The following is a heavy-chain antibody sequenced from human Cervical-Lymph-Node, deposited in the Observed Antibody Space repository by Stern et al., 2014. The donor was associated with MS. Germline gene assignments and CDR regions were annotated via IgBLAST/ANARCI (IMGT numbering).Heavy chain of an antibody. CDR1: GGSISSYY. D-gene: IGHD3-10*01. V-gene: IGHV4-4*07. CDR2: INTFGST. CDR3: ARGVLGFGEFPYGMDV. J-gene: IGHJ6*02. Sequence: QLQLQESGPGKVKPSETLSLTCSVSGGSISSYYCSWVRQPAGKGLEWIGRINTFGSTNFNPSLRSRLTRSVATSKTQFSLKLKSVTAADTAVYYCARGVLGFGEFPYGMDVWGQGTTVTVSS.